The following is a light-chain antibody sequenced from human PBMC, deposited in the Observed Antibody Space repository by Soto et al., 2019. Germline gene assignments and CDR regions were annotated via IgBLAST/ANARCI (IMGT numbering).Light chain of an antibody. CDR1: QDIHNY. Sequence: AVLLTQSPSSFSASTGDRATITCRASQDIHNYLAWYQQVPGKAPKLLLYAASILQTGVPTRFSGSGSGTDFTLTLDGLQSEDFATYFCQHHYNYPWTFGQGTTVE. CDR3: QHHYNYPWT. CDR2: AAS. J-gene: IGKJ1*01. V-gene: IGKV1-8*01.